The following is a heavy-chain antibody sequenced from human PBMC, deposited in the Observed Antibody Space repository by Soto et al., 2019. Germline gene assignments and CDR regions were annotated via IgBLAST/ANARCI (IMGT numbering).Heavy chain of an antibody. CDR1: GGTFSSYA. D-gene: IGHD6-13*01. CDR3: ARVLRPEPGYSSRWTYLLAY. Sequence: SVKVSCKASGGTFSSYAISWVRQAPGQGLEWMGGIIPIFGTANYAQKFQGRVTITADESTSTAYMELSSLRSEDTAVYYCARVLRPEPGYSSRWTYLLAYWGQGTLVTVAS. V-gene: IGHV1-69*13. CDR2: IIPIFGTA. J-gene: IGHJ4*02.